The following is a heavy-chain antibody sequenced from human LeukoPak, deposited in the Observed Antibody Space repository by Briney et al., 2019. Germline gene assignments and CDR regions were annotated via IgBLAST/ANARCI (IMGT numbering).Heavy chain of an antibody. CDR1: GGSISSGSYY. D-gene: IGHD3-10*01. CDR3: ARDGSGSYYNRHDAFDI. V-gene: IGHV4-61*02. CDR2: IYTSGST. Sequence: SQTLSLTCTVSGGSISSGSYYWSWIRQPAGKGLEWIGLIYTSGSTNYNPSLKSRVTISVDTSKNQFSLKPSSVTAADTAVYYCARDGSGSYYNRHDAFDIWGQGTMVTVSS. J-gene: IGHJ3*02.